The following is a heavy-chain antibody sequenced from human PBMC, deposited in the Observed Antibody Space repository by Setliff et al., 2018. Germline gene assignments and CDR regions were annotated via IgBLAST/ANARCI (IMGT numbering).Heavy chain of an antibody. CDR3: PRAFPRRGKFILDY. J-gene: IGHJ4*02. CDR1: GGSFSGYY. V-gene: IGHV4-34*12. D-gene: IGHD1-26*01. Sequence: PSETLSLTCAVYGGSFSGYYWSWIRQPPGKRLVRIGENIHSGSTNYNPSLKSRVTISMDTSKNQFSLKVSSVTAADTAVYYCPRAFPRRGKFILDYWGQGALVTVSS. CDR2: NIHSGST.